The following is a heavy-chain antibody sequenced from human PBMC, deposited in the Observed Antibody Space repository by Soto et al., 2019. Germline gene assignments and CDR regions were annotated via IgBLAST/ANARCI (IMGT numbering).Heavy chain of an antibody. CDR2: TWYDGSNK. Sequence: QVQLVESGGGVVQPGRSLRLSCAASGFTFSSYGMHWVRQAPGKGLEWVAVTWYDGSNKYYADSVKGRFTISRDNSKNTLYRQMNRLRAEDTAVYYCASDLGYCSGGSCPRLGIIDYWGQGTLVTVSS. CDR1: GFTFSSYG. D-gene: IGHD2-15*01. J-gene: IGHJ4*02. V-gene: IGHV3-33*01. CDR3: ASDLGYCSGGSCPRLGIIDY.